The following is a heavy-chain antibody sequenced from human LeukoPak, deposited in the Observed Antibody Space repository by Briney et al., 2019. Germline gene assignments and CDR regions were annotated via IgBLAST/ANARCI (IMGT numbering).Heavy chain of an antibody. J-gene: IGHJ4*02. V-gene: IGHV1-69*05. CDR1: GGTFSSYA. D-gene: IGHD3-16*01. CDR2: IIPIFGTA. CDR3: ARDGSGGG. Sequence: GASVKVSCKASGGTFSSYAISWVRQAPGQGLEWMGGIIPIFGTANYALKFQGRVTIATDESTSTAYMELSSLRSEDTAVYYCARDGSGGGWGQGTLVTVSS.